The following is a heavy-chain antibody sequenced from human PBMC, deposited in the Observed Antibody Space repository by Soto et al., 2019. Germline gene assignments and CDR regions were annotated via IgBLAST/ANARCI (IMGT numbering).Heavy chain of an antibody. J-gene: IGHJ6*03. CDR3: AKNSYYGSGRKNYYYYYMDV. Sequence: GALRLSCAASGFTFSSYAMGSVRQAPGKGLEWVSAISGSGGSTYYADSVKGRFTISRDNSKSTLYLQMNSLRAEDTAVYYCAKNSYYGSGRKNYYYYYMDVWGKGTTVTVSS. CDR1: GFTFSSYA. V-gene: IGHV3-23*01. D-gene: IGHD3-10*01. CDR2: ISGSGGST.